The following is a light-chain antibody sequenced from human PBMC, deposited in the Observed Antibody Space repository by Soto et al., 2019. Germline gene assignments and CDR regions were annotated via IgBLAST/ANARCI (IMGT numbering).Light chain of an antibody. Sequence: DIQMTQSPSSLSVSVVDRVTMTCRASQSISSYLNWYQQKPGKAPKLLIYAASSLQSGVPSRFSGSGSGTDFTLTISSLQPEDFATYYCQQSYSTPITFGQGTRLEI. CDR3: QQSYSTPIT. V-gene: IGKV1-39*01. CDR1: QSISSY. CDR2: AAS. J-gene: IGKJ5*01.